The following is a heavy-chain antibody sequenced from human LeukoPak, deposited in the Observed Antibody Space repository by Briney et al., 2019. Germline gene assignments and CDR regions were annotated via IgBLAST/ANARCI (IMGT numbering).Heavy chain of an antibody. CDR1: GYTFTSYS. Sequence: ASVKVSCKASGYTFTSYSMHWVRQAPGQRLEWMGWINPKNGGTNYAQKFQGRVTMTRDTSINTAFMELSRLNSDDTAVYFCARDGYGGNSFDYWGQGTLVTVSS. V-gene: IGHV1-2*02. D-gene: IGHD4-23*01. J-gene: IGHJ4*02. CDR2: INPKNGGT. CDR3: ARDGYGGNSFDY.